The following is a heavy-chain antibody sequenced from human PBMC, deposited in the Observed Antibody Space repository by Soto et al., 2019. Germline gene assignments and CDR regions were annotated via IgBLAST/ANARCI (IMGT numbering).Heavy chain of an antibody. CDR2: ISSNGVGT. Sequence: EVQLAESGGGLAQPGGSLRLSCAASGFTLSGYAMDWVRQAPGKGLEYVSGISSNGVGTYYANSVQGRFTISRDNSKNTVDLQMGSPGPEDMAVYYCARRARPDFYYMDVWGKGTTVTVSS. J-gene: IGHJ6*03. D-gene: IGHD6-6*01. V-gene: IGHV3-64*01. CDR3: ARRARPDFYYMDV. CDR1: GFTLSGYA.